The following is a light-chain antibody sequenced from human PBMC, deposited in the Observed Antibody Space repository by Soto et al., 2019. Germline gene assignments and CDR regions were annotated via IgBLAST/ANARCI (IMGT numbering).Light chain of an antibody. CDR3: AAWDDSLRWV. V-gene: IGLV1-47*01. Sequence: QSVLTQPPSASGTPGQRVTISCSGSSSNIGSNYVYWYQQLPGTAPKLLIYRNNQRPSGVPDRFSGSKSGTSASLAISGLRSEDEAAYYCAAWDDSLRWVFGGGTKLTVL. CDR1: SSNIGSNY. CDR2: RNN. J-gene: IGLJ2*01.